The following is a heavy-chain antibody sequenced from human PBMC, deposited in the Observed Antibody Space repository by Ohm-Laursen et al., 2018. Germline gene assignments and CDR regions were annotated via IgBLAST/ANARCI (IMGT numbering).Heavy chain of an antibody. V-gene: IGHV1-18*04. CDR2: ISAYNGNT. J-gene: IGHJ4*02. CDR3: AKDRGRLQYLDY. Sequence: GSSVKVSCKVSGYTFTSYYMHWVRQAPGQGLEWMGWISAYNGNTNYAQKLQGRVTMTTDTSTSTAYMELRSLRSEDTAVYYCAKDRGRLQYLDYWGQGTLVTVSS. D-gene: IGHD5-24*01. CDR1: GYTFTSYY.